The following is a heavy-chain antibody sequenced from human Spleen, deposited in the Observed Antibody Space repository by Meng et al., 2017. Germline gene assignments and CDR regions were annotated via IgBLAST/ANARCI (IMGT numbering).Heavy chain of an antibody. CDR3: ARGWDLDKRQADFDY. J-gene: IGHJ4*02. Sequence: VEVSCKASGYSLTTYAINWVRQAPGQGLEWMGWIGTYNGNTSYTQMLQDRVTMTTDTSTSTAYMELRSLRSDDTAVFLCARGWDLDKRQADFDYWGQGTLVTVSS. V-gene: IGHV1-18*01. D-gene: IGHD2-2*03. CDR1: GYSLTTYA. CDR2: IGTYNGNT.